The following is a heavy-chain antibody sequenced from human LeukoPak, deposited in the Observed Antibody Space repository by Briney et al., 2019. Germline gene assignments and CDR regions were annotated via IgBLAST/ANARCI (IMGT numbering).Heavy chain of an antibody. V-gene: IGHV1-2*02. CDR1: GYTFTGYY. Sequence: RASVKVSCKASGYTFTGYYMHWVRQAPGQGLEWMGWINPNSGGTNYAQKFQGRVTMTRDTSISTAYMELSRLRSDDTAVYYCARAGYCSSTSCYDFDYWGQGTLVTVSS. CDR3: ARAGYCSSTSCYDFDY. D-gene: IGHD2-2*01. J-gene: IGHJ4*02. CDR2: INPNSGGT.